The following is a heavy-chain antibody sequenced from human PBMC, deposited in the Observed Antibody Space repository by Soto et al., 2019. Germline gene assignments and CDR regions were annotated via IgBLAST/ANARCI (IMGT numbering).Heavy chain of an antibody. CDR1: GGSISSYY. Sequence: PSETLSLTCTVSGGSISSYYWSWIRQPPGKGLEWIGYIYYSGITNYNPSLKSRVTISVDTSKNQFSLKLSSVTAADTAVYYCAGPVGTGTTRNYYYGMDVWGQGTTVTVYS. J-gene: IGHJ6*02. V-gene: IGHV4-59*01. CDR2: IYYSGIT. CDR3: AGPVGTGTTRNYYYGMDV. D-gene: IGHD1-7*01.